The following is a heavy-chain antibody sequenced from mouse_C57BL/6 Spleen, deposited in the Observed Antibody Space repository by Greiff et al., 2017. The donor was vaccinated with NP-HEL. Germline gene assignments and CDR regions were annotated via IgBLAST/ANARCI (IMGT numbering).Heavy chain of an antibody. Sequence: DVKLVESGAELVKPGASVKLSCTASGFNIKDYYMHWVKQRTEQGLEWIGRIDPEDGETKYAPKFQGKAPITADTPSNTAYLQLSSLTSEDTAVYYCAPLAYYSNYSFDVWGTGTTVTVSS. D-gene: IGHD2-5*01. CDR3: APLAYYSNYSFDV. CDR1: GFNIKDYY. J-gene: IGHJ1*03. CDR2: IDPEDGET. V-gene: IGHV14-2*01.